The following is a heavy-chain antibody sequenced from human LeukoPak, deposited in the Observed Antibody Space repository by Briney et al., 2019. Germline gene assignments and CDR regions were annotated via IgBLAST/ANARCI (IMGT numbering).Heavy chain of an antibody. Sequence: ASVKVSCKASGYTFTSYDINWVRQATGQGLEWMGWMNPNSGNTGYAQKFQGRVTMTRNTSISTAYMELSSLRSEDTAVYYCARGRLLWFGELLTSMYNWLDPWGQGTLVTVSS. D-gene: IGHD3-10*01. V-gene: IGHV1-8*01. J-gene: IGHJ5*02. CDR3: ARGRLLWFGELLTSMYNWLDP. CDR2: MNPNSGNT. CDR1: GYTFTSYD.